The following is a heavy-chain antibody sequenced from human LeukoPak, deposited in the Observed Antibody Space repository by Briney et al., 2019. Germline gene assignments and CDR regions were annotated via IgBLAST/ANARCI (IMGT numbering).Heavy chain of an antibody. CDR1: GFIFSNYW. D-gene: IGHD6-19*01. V-gene: IGHV3-7*03. Sequence: GGSLRLSCAASGFIFSNYWMSWVRQAPGKGPEWVANIKQDGSEKHYVDSMKGRFTISRDNAKHSVYLQMNSLRAEDTAVYYCAKEYSSGWSPTDYWGQGTLVTVSS. CDR2: IKQDGSEK. CDR3: AKEYSSGWSPTDY. J-gene: IGHJ4*02.